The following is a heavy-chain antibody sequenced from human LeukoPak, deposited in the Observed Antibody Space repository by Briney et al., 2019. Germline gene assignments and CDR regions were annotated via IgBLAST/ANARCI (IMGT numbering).Heavy chain of an antibody. Sequence: GASVKVSCKASGGTFSSYAISWVRQAPGQGLEWMGGIIPIFGTANYAQKFQGRVTITTDGSTSTAYMELSSLRSEDTAVYFCAKELIIQPTGTVAFDIWGQGTMVTVSS. J-gene: IGHJ3*02. D-gene: IGHD1-1*01. CDR2: IIPIFGTA. CDR3: AKELIIQPTGTVAFDI. CDR1: GGTFSSYA. V-gene: IGHV1-69*05.